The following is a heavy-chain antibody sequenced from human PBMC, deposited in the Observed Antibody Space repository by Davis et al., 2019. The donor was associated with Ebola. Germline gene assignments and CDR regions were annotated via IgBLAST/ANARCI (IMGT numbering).Heavy chain of an antibody. CDR3: ARADYGDYYGMDV. V-gene: IGHV1-69*06. CDR2: IIPIFGTA. D-gene: IGHD4-17*01. CDR1: GGTFSSYA. Sequence: AASVKVSCKASGGTFSSYAISWVRQAPGQGLEWMGGIIPIFGTANYAQKFQGRVTITADKSTSTAYMELSSLRSEDTAVYYCARADYGDYYGMDVWGQGTTVTVSS. J-gene: IGHJ6*02.